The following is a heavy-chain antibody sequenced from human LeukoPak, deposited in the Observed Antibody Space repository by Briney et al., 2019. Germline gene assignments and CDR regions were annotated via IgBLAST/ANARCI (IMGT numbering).Heavy chain of an antibody. CDR3: AKGPTIYGMDV. CDR1: GFTFSSYG. CDR2: IWYDGSNK. D-gene: IGHD5-24*01. J-gene: IGHJ6*02. Sequence: GGSLRLSCAASGFTFSSYGMHWVRQAPGKGLEWVAVIWYDGSNKYYADSVKGRFTISRDNSKNTLYLQMNSLRAEDTAVYYCAKGPTIYGMDVWGQGTTVTVSS. V-gene: IGHV3-33*06.